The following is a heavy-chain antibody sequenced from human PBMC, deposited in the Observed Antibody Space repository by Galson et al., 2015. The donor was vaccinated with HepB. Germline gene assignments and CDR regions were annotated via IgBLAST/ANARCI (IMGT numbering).Heavy chain of an antibody. CDR3: ARVIAMGEDDY. CDR1: GYTFTRYY. V-gene: IGHV1-46*03. Sequence: SVKVSCKASGYTFTRYYMHWVRQAPGQGLEWMGIINPSGGSTSYAQKFQGRVTMTRDTSTSTVYMELSSLRSEDTAVYYCARVIAMGEDDYWGQGTLVTVSS. CDR2: INPSGGST. D-gene: IGHD2-21*01. J-gene: IGHJ4*02.